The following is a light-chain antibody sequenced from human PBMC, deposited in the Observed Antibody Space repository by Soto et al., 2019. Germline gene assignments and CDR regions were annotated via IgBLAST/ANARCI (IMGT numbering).Light chain of an antibody. CDR3: QQSYNTPVT. CDR1: QTVRTY. J-gene: IGKJ5*01. V-gene: IGKV1-39*01. Sequence: DIQMTQSPSTLSACAEGRVTITCRASQTVRTYLNWYQQKPGKAPKLLIYAASNWQSGVPSRFSGSGSGTDFTLTITSLRPEDFATYWCQQSYNTPVTFGQGTRLEIK. CDR2: AAS.